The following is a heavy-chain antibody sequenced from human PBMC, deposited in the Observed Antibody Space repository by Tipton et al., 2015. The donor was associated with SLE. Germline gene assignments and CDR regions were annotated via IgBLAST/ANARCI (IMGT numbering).Heavy chain of an antibody. V-gene: IGHV1-8*02. CDR3: ARGLRGTGSYYFDS. CDR1: GYTFTGYY. CDR2: MNPNTGDT. D-gene: IGHD3-9*01. Sequence: QVQLVQSGAEVKKPGASVKVSCKASGYTFTGYYMHWVRQAPGQGLEWLGWMNPNTGDTGYARKIQGRVTMTTNTSIGTAFMELSSLTSEDTAVYYCARGLRGTGSYYFDSWGQGTLVTVSS. J-gene: IGHJ4*02.